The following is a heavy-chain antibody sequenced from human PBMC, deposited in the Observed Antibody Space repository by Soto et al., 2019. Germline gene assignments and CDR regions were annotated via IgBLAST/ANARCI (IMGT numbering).Heavy chain of an antibody. CDR1: GYSISSGYY. J-gene: IGHJ6*02. V-gene: IGHV4-38-2*01. D-gene: IGHD3-10*01. CDR2: IYHSGST. CDR3: ARVGGYGMDV. Sequence: SETLSLTCAVSGYSISSGYYWGWIRQPPGKGLEWIGSIYHSGSTYYNPPLKSRVTISVDTSKNQFSLKLSSVTAADTAVYYCARVGGYGMDVWGQGTTVTVSS.